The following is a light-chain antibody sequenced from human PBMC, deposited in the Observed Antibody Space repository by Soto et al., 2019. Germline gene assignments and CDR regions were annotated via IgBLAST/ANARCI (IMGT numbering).Light chain of an antibody. Sequence: EVMISQSPATLSVSPGERATLSCRASQSISNTLAWYQQKPGQAPRLLIYDVSTRATGVPARFSGSGSGTEFTLTISSLQSEDFAVYYCQQYNDWPPRITFGQGTRLAI. V-gene: IGKV3-15*01. CDR1: QSISNT. CDR3: QQYNDWPPRIT. J-gene: IGKJ5*01. CDR2: DVS.